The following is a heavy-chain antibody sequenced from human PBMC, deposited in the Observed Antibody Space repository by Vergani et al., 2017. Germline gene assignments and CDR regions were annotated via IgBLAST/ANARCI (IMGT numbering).Heavy chain of an antibody. CDR3: AGDTHSWQRADR. D-gene: IGHD6-13*01. J-gene: IGHJ5*02. Sequence: QAQLQESGPGLVKPSETLSLTCHVFGVSVTDHNCNWIRQAPGKGLEWIGSLSTTGSATHASHNPSLKSRVSISVDTSKSQFSLRLTSVTAADSAIYYGAGDTHSWQRADRWGQGLLVSVSS. CDR1: GVSVTDHN. CDR2: LSTTGSA. V-gene: IGHV4-59*02.